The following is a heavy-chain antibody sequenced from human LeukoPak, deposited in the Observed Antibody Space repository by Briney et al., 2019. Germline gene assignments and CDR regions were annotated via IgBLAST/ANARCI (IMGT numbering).Heavy chain of an antibody. Sequence: PSETLSLTCTVSGGSISSSSYYWGWIRQPPGKGLEWIGSIYYSGSTYYNPSLKSRVTISVDTSKNQFSLKLSSVTAADTAVYYCAREAGGGYYHPLEDYWGQGTLVTVSS. J-gene: IGHJ4*02. CDR2: IYYSGST. CDR3: AREAGGGYYHPLEDY. D-gene: IGHD3-22*01. V-gene: IGHV4-39*07. CDR1: GGSISSSSYY.